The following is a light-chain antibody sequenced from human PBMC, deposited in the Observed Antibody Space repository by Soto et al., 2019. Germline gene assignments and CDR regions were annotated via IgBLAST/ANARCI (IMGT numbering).Light chain of an antibody. CDR3: CSYAGSYTYV. V-gene: IGLV2-11*01. CDR1: SSDVGGYKY. J-gene: IGLJ1*01. CDR2: DVS. Sequence: QSVLTQPRSVSGSPGQSVTISCTGTSSDVGGYKYVSWFQQHPGKAPKLMIYDVSKRPSGVPDRFSGSKSGSTASLTISGLQAEDEADYYCCSYAGSYTYVFGTGTKATVL.